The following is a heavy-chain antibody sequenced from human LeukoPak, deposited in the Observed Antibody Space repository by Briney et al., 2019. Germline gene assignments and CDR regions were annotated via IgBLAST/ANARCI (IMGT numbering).Heavy chain of an antibody. D-gene: IGHD6-13*01. CDR1: GYSFTSYW. V-gene: IGHV5-51*01. CDR2: IYPGDSDI. J-gene: IGHJ5*02. CDR3: ARQRERSSSWFPNWFDP. Sequence: GESLKISCKGSGYSFTSYWIGWVRQMPGKGLEWMRIIYPGDSDIRYSPSFQGQVTISADKSISTAYLQWSSLKASDTAMYYCARQRERSSSWFPNWFDPWGQGTLVTVSS.